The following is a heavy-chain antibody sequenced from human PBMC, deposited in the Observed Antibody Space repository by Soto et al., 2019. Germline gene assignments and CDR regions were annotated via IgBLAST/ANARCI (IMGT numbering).Heavy chain of an antibody. Sequence: SETLSLTCTVSGGSISSGGYYWSWIRQHPGKGLEWIGYIYYSGSTYYNPSLKSRVTISVDTSKNQFSLKLSSVTAADTAVSYCASVPLAIAVDDYVKLWRQGTLVTVS. D-gene: IGHD3-16*01. V-gene: IGHV4-31*03. CDR1: GGSISSGGYY. J-gene: IGHJ4*02. CDR3: ASVPLAIAVDDYVKL. CDR2: IYYSGST.